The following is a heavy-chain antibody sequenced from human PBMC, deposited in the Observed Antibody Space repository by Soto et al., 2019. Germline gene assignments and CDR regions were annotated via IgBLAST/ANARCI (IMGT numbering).Heavy chain of an antibody. CDR2: ISDSGDRT. CDR3: TRSLHSQWQKWFDP. J-gene: IGHJ5*02. CDR1: GFSFSSSA. Sequence: EVQRLESVGDLVQPGGSLRLSCAASGFSFSSSAMNWVRQSPGKGLEWISIISDSGDRTHFADSVKGRFTISRDNSKNTLYLQLISPRAADTAIYYCTRSLHSQWQKWFDPWGQGTRVTVSS. V-gene: IGHV3-23*01. D-gene: IGHD2-8*01.